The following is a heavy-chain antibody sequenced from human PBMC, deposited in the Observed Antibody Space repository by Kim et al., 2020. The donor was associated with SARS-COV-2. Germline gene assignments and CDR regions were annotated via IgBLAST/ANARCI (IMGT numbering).Heavy chain of an antibody. V-gene: IGHV4-39*01. D-gene: IGHD2-2*01. CDR1: GGSISSSSYY. CDR2: IYYSGST. CDR3: ARLSPAWFDDCSSTSCYHPHSMA. Sequence: SETLSLTCTVSGGSISSSSYYWGWIRQPPGKGLEWIGSIYYSGSTYYNPSLKSRVTISVDTSKNQFSLKLSSVTAADTAVYYCARLSPAWFDDCSSTSCYHPHSMAWGQGTLVTVSS. J-gene: IGHJ5*02.